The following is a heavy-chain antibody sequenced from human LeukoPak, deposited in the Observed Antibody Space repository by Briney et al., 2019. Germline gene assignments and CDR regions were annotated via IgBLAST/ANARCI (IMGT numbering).Heavy chain of an antibody. V-gene: IGHV4-59*01. CDR2: MYYSGST. CDR3: ARAYYYDRSGYAT. J-gene: IGHJ4*02. CDR1: GGSISSYY. Sequence: PSETLSLTCTVSGGSISSYYWSWIRQPPGKGLEWIGYMYYSGSTNYNPSLKSRVTISVDTSKNQFSLKLSSVSAADTAVYYCARAYYYDRSGYATWGQGTLVTVSS. D-gene: IGHD3-22*01.